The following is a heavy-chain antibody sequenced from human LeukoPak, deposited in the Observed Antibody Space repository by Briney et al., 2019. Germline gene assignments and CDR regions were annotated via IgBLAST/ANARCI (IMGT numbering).Heavy chain of an antibody. CDR3: ARERGAITMVRGVDFDY. D-gene: IGHD3-10*01. CDR2: ISAYSGGT. CDR1: GYTFTSYG. J-gene: IGHJ4*02. V-gene: IGHV1-2*02. Sequence: ASVKVSCKASGYTFTSYGISWVRQAPGQGLEWMGWISAYSGGTNYAQKFQGRVTMTRDTSISTAYMELSRLRSDDTAVYYCARERGAITMVRGVDFDYWGQGTLVTVSS.